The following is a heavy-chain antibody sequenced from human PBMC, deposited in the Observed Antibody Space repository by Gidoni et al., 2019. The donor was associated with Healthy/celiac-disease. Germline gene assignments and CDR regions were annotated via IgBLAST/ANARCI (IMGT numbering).Heavy chain of an antibody. J-gene: IGHJ4*02. V-gene: IGHV3-74*01. Sequence: EVQLVESGGGLVQPGGSLRLSCAASGFTFSSYWMHWVRQAPGKGLVWVSRINSDGSSTSYADSVKGRFTISRDNAKNTLYLQMNSLRAEDTAVYYCARLMAWQQLERYYYDSSGYYTNDYWGQGTLVTVSS. CDR1: GFTFSSYW. CDR2: INSDGSST. D-gene: IGHD3-22*01. CDR3: ARLMAWQQLERYYYDSSGYYTNDY.